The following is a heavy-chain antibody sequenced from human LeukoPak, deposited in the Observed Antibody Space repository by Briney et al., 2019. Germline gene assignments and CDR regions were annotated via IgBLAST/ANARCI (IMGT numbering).Heavy chain of an antibody. V-gene: IGHV1-8*03. D-gene: IGHD5-12*01. CDR2: MNPNSGNT. CDR3: ARGGIVATISAFDI. CDR1: GYTFTSYD. J-gene: IGHJ3*02. Sequence: ASVKVSCKASGYTFTSYDINWVRQATGQGLEWMGWMNPNSGNTGYAQKFQGRVTITRNTSISTAYMELSSLRSEDTAVYYCARGGIVATISAFDIWGQGTMVTVSS.